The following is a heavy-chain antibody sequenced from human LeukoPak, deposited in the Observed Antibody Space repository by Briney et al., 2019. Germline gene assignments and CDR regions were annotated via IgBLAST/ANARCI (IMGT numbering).Heavy chain of an antibody. CDR1: GYSFTSYW. V-gene: IGHV5-51*01. Sequence: GESLKISCKGSGYSFTSYWIGWVRQMPGKGLEWMGIIYPGDSDTRYSPSFQGQVTISADKSISTAYLQWSSLKASDTAMYYCARSPKDIVVVPAACYAFDIWGQGTMVTVSS. D-gene: IGHD2-2*01. CDR3: ARSPKDIVVVPAACYAFDI. CDR2: IYPGDSDT. J-gene: IGHJ3*02.